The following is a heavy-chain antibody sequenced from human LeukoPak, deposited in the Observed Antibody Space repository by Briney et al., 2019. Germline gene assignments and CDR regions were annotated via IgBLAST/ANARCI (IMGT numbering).Heavy chain of an antibody. CDR1: GGSISSSSYY. Sequence: SETLSLTCTVSGGSISSSSYYWGWIRQPPGKGLEWIGSIYYSGSTYYNPSLKSRVTISVDTSKNQFPLKMSSVTAADTAVYFCARGGPPGYYYDYYMDVWGKGTTVTISS. CDR2: IYYSGST. J-gene: IGHJ6*03. V-gene: IGHV4-39*06. CDR3: ARGGPPGYYYDYYMDV.